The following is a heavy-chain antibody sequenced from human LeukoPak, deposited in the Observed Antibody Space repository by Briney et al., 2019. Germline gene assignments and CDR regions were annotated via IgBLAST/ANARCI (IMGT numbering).Heavy chain of an antibody. CDR1: GFTFSSYA. CDR2: ISGSGGST. J-gene: IGHJ6*03. D-gene: IGHD2-15*01. V-gene: IGHV3-23*01. CDR3: AKVGCSGGSCSSYYYYYYMDV. Sequence: GGSLRLSCAASGFTFSSYAMSWVRQAPGKGLEWVSAISGSGGSTYYADSVKGRFTISRDNSKNTLYLQMNSLRAEDTAVYYCAKVGCSGGSCSSYYYYYYMDVWGKGTTVTVSS.